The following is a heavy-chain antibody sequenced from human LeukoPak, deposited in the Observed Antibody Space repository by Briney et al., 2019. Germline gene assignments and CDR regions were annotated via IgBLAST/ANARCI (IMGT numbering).Heavy chain of an antibody. CDR2: ISSSSGYI. D-gene: IGHD3-3*01. Sequence: PSETLSLTCTVSGGSISTITYYWGWIRQAPGKGLEWVSFISSSSGYISYAESVKGRLTISRDNAKNSLFLQMNSLRAEDTAVYYCARGHPYWSAGDDAFDIWGQGTMVTVSS. CDR3: ARGHPYWSAGDDAFDI. V-gene: IGHV3-21*01. J-gene: IGHJ3*02. CDR1: GGSISTITYY.